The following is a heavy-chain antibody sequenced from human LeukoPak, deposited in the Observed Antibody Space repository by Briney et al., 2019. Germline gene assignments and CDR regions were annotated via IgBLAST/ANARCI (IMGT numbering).Heavy chain of an antibody. Sequence: EESLRLSCAASGFTFSSYDMHWVRQGTGKGLECVSGIGTAGDTYYPGSVKGRFTISRENAKNSLYLQMNSLRVGDTAVYYCARGGSNAGYWGQGTLVTVSS. CDR3: ARGGSNAGY. CDR1: GFTFSSYD. V-gene: IGHV3-13*04. J-gene: IGHJ4*02. D-gene: IGHD1-26*01. CDR2: IGTAGDT.